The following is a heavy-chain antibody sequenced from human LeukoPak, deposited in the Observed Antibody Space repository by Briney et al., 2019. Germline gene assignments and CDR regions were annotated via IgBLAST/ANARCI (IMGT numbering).Heavy chain of an antibody. Sequence: PGGSLRLSCAASGFSFSAYSMHWVRQAPGKGLEWVSFISSSSSYIYYADSVKGRFTISRDNAKNSLYLQMTSLRDEDTAVYFCARHKSVGGIDHWGQGTLVTVS. CDR3: ARHKSVGGIDH. V-gene: IGHV3-21*01. D-gene: IGHD3-10*01. CDR1: GFSFSAYS. J-gene: IGHJ1*01. CDR2: ISSSSSYI.